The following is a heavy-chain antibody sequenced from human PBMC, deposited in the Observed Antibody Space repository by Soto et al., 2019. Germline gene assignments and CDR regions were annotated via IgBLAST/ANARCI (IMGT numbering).Heavy chain of an antibody. Sequence: GASVKVSCKASGYTFTSYDINWVRQATGQGLEWMGWMNPNSGNTGYAQKFQGRVTMTRNTSISTAYMELSSLRSEDTAVYYCARGVQYSNYRYYYYYYGMDVWGQGTTVTVSS. CDR2: MNPNSGNT. J-gene: IGHJ6*02. CDR3: ARGVQYSNYRYYYYYYGMDV. V-gene: IGHV1-8*01. CDR1: GYTFTSYD. D-gene: IGHD4-4*01.